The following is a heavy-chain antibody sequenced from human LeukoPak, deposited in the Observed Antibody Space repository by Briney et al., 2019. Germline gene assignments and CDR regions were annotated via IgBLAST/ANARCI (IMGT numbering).Heavy chain of an antibody. V-gene: IGHV4-59*01. CDR2: IYYSGST. Sequence: PSETLSLTCTVSGGSISSYYWSWIRQPPGKGLEWIGYIYYSGSTNYNPSLKSRVTISVDTSKNQFSLKLSSVTAADTAVYYCARGTYYYDSSGYWDWFDPWGQGTLVTVSS. CDR3: ARGTYYYDSSGYWDWFDP. CDR1: GGSISSYY. D-gene: IGHD3-22*01. J-gene: IGHJ5*02.